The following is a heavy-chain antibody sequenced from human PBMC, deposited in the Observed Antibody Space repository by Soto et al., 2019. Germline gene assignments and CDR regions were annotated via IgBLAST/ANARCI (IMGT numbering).Heavy chain of an antibody. CDR3: ARGQIRPYYDFWSGYYTYFGY. V-gene: IGHV1-8*01. CDR2: MNPNSGNT. CDR1: GSPFPSCD. D-gene: IGHD3-3*01. Sequence: ASVEVSCKASGSPFPSCDINWVRQATGQGLEWMGWMNPNSGNTGYAQKFQGRVTMTRNTSMSTAYIELSSLRSEDTAVYYCARGQIRPYYDFWSGYYTYFGYWGQGNLVTVSS. J-gene: IGHJ4*02.